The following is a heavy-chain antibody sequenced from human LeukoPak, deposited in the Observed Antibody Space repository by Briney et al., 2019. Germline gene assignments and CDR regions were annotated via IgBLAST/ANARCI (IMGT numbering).Heavy chain of an antibody. CDR2: IYSDNT. J-gene: IGHJ5*02. CDR1: GFTVSSNS. CDR3: ARDGYTYGNSVWFDP. Sequence: PGGSLRLSCTVSGFTVSSNSMSWVRQAPGKGLEWVSFIYSDNTHYSDSVKGRFTISRDNAKKSAYLQMNRLRAEDTALYYCARDGYTYGNSVWFDPWGQGTLVTVSS. V-gene: IGHV3-53*01. D-gene: IGHD5-18*01.